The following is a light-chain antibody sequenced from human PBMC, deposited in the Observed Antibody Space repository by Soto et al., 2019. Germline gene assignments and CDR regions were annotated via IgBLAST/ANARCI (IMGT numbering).Light chain of an antibody. J-gene: IGLJ1*01. CDR1: SSDIGAGYD. Sequence: QSVLTQPPSVSEAPGQRVTISCTGTSSDIGAGYDVHWYQQVPGAAPKLLIYANAIRPSGVPDRFSASKSGTSASLAITGLRAEDEADYYCQSYDSSLTTYVFGTGTKVPS. CDR3: QSYDSSLTTYV. CDR2: ANA. V-gene: IGLV1-40*01.